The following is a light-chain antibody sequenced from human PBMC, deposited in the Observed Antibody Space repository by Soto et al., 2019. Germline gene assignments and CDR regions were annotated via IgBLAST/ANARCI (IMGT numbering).Light chain of an antibody. V-gene: IGKV4-1*01. CDR3: QQYYSTPHT. Sequence: DIVMTQSPDSLAVSLGERATINCKSSQSVLYSSNNKNYLAWYQQKPGQPPKLLIYWASTRESGVPDRFSGSGSGTDFTLTISSLQAEDAAVYYCQQYYSTPHTFGPGTKVDIK. J-gene: IGKJ3*01. CDR1: QSVLYSSNNKNY. CDR2: WAS.